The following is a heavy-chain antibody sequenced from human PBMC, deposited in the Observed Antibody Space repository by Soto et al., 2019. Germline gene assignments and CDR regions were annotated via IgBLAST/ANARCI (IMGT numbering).Heavy chain of an antibody. CDR2: IRSKANSYAT. Sequence: GGSLRLSCAASGFTFSGSAMHWVRQASGKGLEWVGRIRSKANSYATAYAASVKGRFTISRDDSKNTAYLQMNSLKTEDTAVYYCTRSSSIWEGNDNYYYYGMDVWGQGTTVTVSS. D-gene: IGHD1-26*01. J-gene: IGHJ6*02. CDR3: TRSSSIWEGNDNYYYYGMDV. CDR1: GFTFSGSA. V-gene: IGHV3-73*01.